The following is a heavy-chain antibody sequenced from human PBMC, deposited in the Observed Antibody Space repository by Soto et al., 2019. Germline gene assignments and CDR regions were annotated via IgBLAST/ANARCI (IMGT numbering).Heavy chain of an antibody. CDR2: INPSGGST. CDR3: ARMNNIYCSSTSCYNPFPAFDI. D-gene: IGHD2-2*02. J-gene: IGHJ3*02. Sequence: ASVKVSCKASGYTFTSYYMHWVRQAPGQGLEWMGIINPSGGSTSYAQKFQGRVTMTRDTSTSTVYMELSSLRSEDTAVYYCARMNNIYCSSTSCYNPFPAFDIWGQGTMVTVSS. CDR1: GYTFTSYY. V-gene: IGHV1-46*01.